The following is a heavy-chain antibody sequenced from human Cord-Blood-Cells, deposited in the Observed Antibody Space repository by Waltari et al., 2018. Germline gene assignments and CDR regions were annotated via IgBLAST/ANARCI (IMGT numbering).Heavy chain of an antibody. CDR1: GGTFSSYA. V-gene: IGHV1-69*09. Sequence: QVQLVQSGAEVKKPGSSVKVSCKASGGTFSSYAISWVRQAPGQGLEWMGRIVPSLGIANAGQKFQGRVTITADKSTSTAYMELSSLRSGDTAVYYCATLGGSGSYYYAFDIWGQGTMVTVSS. CDR3: ATLGGSGSYYYAFDI. D-gene: IGHD3-10*01. J-gene: IGHJ3*02. CDR2: IVPSLGIA.